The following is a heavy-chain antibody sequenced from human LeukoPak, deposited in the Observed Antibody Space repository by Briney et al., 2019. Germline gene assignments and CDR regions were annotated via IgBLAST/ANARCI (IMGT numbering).Heavy chain of an antibody. CDR3: ARDSDGDYEGGFDY. CDR2: ISSSSSYI. D-gene: IGHD4-17*01. CDR1: GFTFSSYS. V-gene: IGHV3-21*01. Sequence: GGSLRLSYAASGFTFSSYSMNWVRQAPGKGLEWVSSISSSSSYIYYADSVKGRFTISRDNAKNSLYLQMNSLRAEDTAVYYCARDSDGDYEGGFDYWGQGTLVTVSS. J-gene: IGHJ4*02.